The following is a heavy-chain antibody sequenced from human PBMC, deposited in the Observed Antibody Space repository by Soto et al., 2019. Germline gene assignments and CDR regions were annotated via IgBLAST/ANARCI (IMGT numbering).Heavy chain of an antibody. CDR2: ISWNSGRI. D-gene: IGHD4-17*01. J-gene: IGHJ4*01. CDR1: GLSIDDSA. V-gene: IGHV3-9*01. CDR3: VKAFKAYTVTTYFEH. Sequence: HLVESGGGLVQPGKSLRLSCVASGLSIDDSAMHWVRQVPGKGLEWVSGISWNSGRIGYGDSVKGRFTISRDNAKSSLYLQMDSLRPEDTAVYYCVKAFKAYTVTTYFEHWGRGLLVTVSS.